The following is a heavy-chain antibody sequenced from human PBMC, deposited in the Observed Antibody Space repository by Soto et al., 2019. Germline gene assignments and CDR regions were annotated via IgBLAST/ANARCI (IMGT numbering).Heavy chain of an antibody. Sequence: QVQLQESGPGLVKPSQTLSPTCSVSGASISSGNYYWSWIRQHPGKGLEWIGYIYYTGSTYYNPSLRSRITISEDMSKNHFSLRLSSVTAADTAVYYCARGREEAGGPFDYWGQGTLVTVSS. CDR1: GASISSGNYY. CDR3: ARGREEAGGPFDY. V-gene: IGHV4-31*03. D-gene: IGHD3-10*01. J-gene: IGHJ4*02. CDR2: IYYTGST.